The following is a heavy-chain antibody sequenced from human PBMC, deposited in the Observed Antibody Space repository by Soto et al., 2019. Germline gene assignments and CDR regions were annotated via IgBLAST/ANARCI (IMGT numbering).Heavy chain of an antibody. V-gene: IGHV3-30*18. J-gene: IGHJ6*02. CDR3: VKGLKSSWQGYYFTMDV. D-gene: IGHD1-26*01. CDR2: ISNDGLKK. Sequence: GSLRLSCAASGFIFSSDGMHWVRQAPGKGLEWVASISNDGLKKYYVDSVKGRFTISRENSKNTLYLQMNSLRGEDTAVFYCVKGLKSSWQGYYFTMDVWGQGTTVTVSS. CDR1: GFIFSSDG.